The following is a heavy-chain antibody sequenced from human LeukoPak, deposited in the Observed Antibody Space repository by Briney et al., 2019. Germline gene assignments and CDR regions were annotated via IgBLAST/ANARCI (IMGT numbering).Heavy chain of an antibody. CDR1: GFTFPTYS. J-gene: IGHJ6*02. Sequence: GGSRRLSCVASGFTFPTYSMAWVRQAPGKGLDWVSSINAAGDDMYYADSVKGRFSISRDNLKNTLYLQMHSLRAEDRAIYYCAKGIFGVIHNGIDVWGQGTAVTVSS. CDR3: AKGIFGVIHNGIDV. V-gene: IGHV3-23*01. D-gene: IGHD3-3*01. CDR2: INAAGDDM.